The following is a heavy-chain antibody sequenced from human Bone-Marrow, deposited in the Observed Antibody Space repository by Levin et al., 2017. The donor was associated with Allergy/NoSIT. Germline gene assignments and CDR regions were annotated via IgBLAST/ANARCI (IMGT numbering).Heavy chain of an antibody. J-gene: IGHJ6*02. V-gene: IGHV4-59*01. Sequence: PSQTLSLTCSVSCGSIRNSYWSWIRQAPGKGLEWIGYIKNSGTTKYNPSLNSRVTISADTSKNQVSLRLTSVTAADTAVYYCASLGYTISYYDYAMDVWGQGTTVTVSS. CDR2: IKNSGTT. D-gene: IGHD5-12*01. CDR3: ASLGYTISYYDYAMDV. CDR1: CGSIRNSY.